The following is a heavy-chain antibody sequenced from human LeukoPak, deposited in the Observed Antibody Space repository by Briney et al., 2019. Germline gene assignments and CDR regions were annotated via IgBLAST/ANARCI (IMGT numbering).Heavy chain of an antibody. D-gene: IGHD5-12*01. Sequence: PGRSLRLSSAASGFTFSSYGMHWVRQAPGKGLEWVAVISYDGSNKYYADSVKGRFTISRDNSKNTLYLQMNSLRAEDTAVYYCANGIVATTLFDYWGQGTLVTVSS. CDR2: ISYDGSNK. CDR3: ANGIVATTLFDY. V-gene: IGHV3-30*18. CDR1: GFTFSSYG. J-gene: IGHJ4*02.